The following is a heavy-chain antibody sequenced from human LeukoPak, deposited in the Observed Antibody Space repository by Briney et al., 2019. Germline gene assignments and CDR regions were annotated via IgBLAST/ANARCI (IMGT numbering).Heavy chain of an antibody. CDR1: GGSISSYY. CDR3: ARGVAAYYDSGGYSKSFDP. D-gene: IGHD3-22*01. V-gene: IGHV4-4*07. Sequence: PSETLSLTCTVSGGSISSYYWGWIRQPAGKGLEWIGHIYTSGSTNYNPSLKSRVTMSVDTSKNQFSLKLSSVTAADTAVYYCARGVAAYYDSGGYSKSFDPWGQGTLVTVSS. CDR2: IYTSGST. J-gene: IGHJ5*02.